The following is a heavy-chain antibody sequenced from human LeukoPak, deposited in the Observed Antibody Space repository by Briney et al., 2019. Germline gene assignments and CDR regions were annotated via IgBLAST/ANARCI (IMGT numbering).Heavy chain of an antibody. CDR1: GFTFSSYS. D-gene: IGHD3-10*01. CDR2: ISSSSSYI. V-gene: IGHV3-21*01. CDR3: ARASGYGSGSFDY. J-gene: IGHJ4*02. Sequence: GGSLRLSCAASGFTFSSYSMNWVRQAPGKGLEWVSSISSSSSYIYYADSVKGRFTISRDNAKNLLYLQMNSLRAEDTAVYYCARASGYGSGSFDYWGQGTLVTVSS.